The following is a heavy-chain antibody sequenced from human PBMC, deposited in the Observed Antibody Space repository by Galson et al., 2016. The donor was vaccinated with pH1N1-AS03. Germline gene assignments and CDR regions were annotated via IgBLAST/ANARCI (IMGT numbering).Heavy chain of an antibody. V-gene: IGHV5-51*01. Sequence: QSGAEVKKPGDSLTISCQASGYIFTSFWIGWVRQMPGKGLEWMGIIYPDDSDTRYSPSFQGQVTISADKSITTAYLQWTSRKASGTAIYYCAKRYGYYFDYWGQGTPVTVSS. CDR2: IYPDDSDT. D-gene: IGHD2-15*01. CDR1: GYIFTSFW. CDR3: AKRYGYYFDY. J-gene: IGHJ4*02.